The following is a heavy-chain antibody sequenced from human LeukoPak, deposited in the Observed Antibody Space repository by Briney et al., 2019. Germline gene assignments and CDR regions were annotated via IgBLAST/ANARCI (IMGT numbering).Heavy chain of an antibody. V-gene: IGHV1-69*13. J-gene: IGHJ4*02. CDR1: GGTFSSYA. CDR3: ASQYYDILTGYYGY. CDR2: IIPIFGTA. D-gene: IGHD3-9*01. Sequence: SVKVSCKASGGTFSSYAISWVRQAPGQGLEWMGGIIPIFGTANYAQKFQGRVTITADESTSTAYMELSSLRSEDTAVYYCASQYYDILTGYYGYWGQGTLVTVSS.